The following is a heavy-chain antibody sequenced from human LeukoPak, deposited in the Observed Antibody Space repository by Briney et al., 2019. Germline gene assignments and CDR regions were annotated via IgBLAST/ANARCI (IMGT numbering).Heavy chain of an antibody. D-gene: IGHD3-22*01. J-gene: IGHJ4*02. CDR1: GGSISSSSYY. CDR2: IYYSGST. Sequence: PSETLSLTCTVSGGSISSSSYYWGWIRQPPGKGLEWIGSIYYSGSTYYNPSLKSRFTISVDTSKNQFSLKLSSVTAADTAVYYCATSEGIVDQFDYWGQGTLVTVSS. CDR3: ATSEGIVDQFDY. V-gene: IGHV4-39*07.